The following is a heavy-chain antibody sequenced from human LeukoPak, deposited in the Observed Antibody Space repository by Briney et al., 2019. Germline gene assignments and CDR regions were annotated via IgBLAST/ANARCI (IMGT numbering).Heavy chain of an antibody. CDR3: ARDPYSGAYGNTYYYPLDV. V-gene: IGHV3-21*04. CDR1: GFTFSGND. D-gene: IGHD1-26*01. CDR2: INTSGTYN. Sequence: PGGSLRLSCAASGFTFSGNDRGWVRQAAGKGLEWIASINTSGTYNFYADSVKGRFTISRDNARNSLYLQMNRLTAEATAVYYCARDPYSGAYGNTYYYPLDVWGKGTTVTISS. J-gene: IGHJ6*03.